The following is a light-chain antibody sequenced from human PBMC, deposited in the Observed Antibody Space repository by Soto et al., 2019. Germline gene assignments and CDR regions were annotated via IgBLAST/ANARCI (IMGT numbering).Light chain of an antibody. J-gene: IGKJ4*01. CDR3: QQRSSWPT. CDR1: QSVSSY. Sequence: EIVLTQSPATLSLSPGERATLSCRASQSVSSYLAWYQQKPGQAPRLLIYDASNRATGIPARFSGSGSGTDFTLTIGRLDPEDFAVYYCQQRSSWPTFGGGTKVDI. V-gene: IGKV3-11*01. CDR2: DAS.